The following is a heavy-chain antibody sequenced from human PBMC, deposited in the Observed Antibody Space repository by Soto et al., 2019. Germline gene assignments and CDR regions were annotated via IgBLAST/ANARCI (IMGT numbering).Heavy chain of an antibody. D-gene: IGHD3-3*01. CDR2: ISGSGGST. CDR3: AKDTAYYDFWSGYYGYYYGMDV. V-gene: IGHV3-23*01. Sequence: GWSLRLSCAASGFTFSSYAMSWVRQAPGKGLEWVSSISGSGGSTYYADSVKGRFTISRDNSKNTLYLQMNSLRAEDTAVYYCAKDTAYYDFWSGYYGYYYGMDVWGQGTTVTVSS. CDR1: GFTFSSYA. J-gene: IGHJ6*02.